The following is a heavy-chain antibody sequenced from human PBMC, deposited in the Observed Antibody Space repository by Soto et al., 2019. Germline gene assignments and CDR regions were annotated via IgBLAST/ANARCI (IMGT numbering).Heavy chain of an antibody. CDR3: ARGEPNRSSGYSPILYYFDY. D-gene: IGHD3-22*01. CDR2: ISYSGTT. J-gene: IGHJ4*02. Sequence: PSETLSLTCTVSGGSISSSNYYWGWIRQPPGKGLEWIGSISYSGTTYYNPSLKSRVTISVDTSKNQFSLKLSSVTAADTAVYYCARGEPNRSSGYSPILYYFDYWXQGTLVTVSS. V-gene: IGHV4-39*07. CDR1: GGSISSSNYY.